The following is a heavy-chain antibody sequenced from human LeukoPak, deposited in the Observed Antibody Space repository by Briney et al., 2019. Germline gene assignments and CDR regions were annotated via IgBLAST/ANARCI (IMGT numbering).Heavy chain of an antibody. CDR1: GFTFSSYG. V-gene: IGHV3-30*18. Sequence: GGSLRLSCAASGFTFSSYGMHWVRQAPGKGLEWVAVISYDGSNKYYADSVKGQFTISRDNSKNTLYLQMNSLRAEDTAVYYCAKWNPIAAALDYWGQGTLVTVSS. CDR3: AKWNPIAAALDY. CDR2: ISYDGSNK. D-gene: IGHD6-13*01. J-gene: IGHJ4*02.